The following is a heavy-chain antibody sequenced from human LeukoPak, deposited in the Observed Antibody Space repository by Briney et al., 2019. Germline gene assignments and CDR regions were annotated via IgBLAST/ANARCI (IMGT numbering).Heavy chain of an antibody. CDR3: ARDAAYCGGDCYPPYYFDY. CDR1: GYTFTSYA. Sequence: GASVNVSCKASGYTFTSYAMNWVRQAPGQGLEWMGWINTNTGNPTYAQGLTGRFVFSLDTSVSTAYLQISSLKAEDTAVYYCARDAAYCGGDCYPPYYFDYWGQGTLVTVSS. D-gene: IGHD2-21*02. CDR2: INTNTGNP. J-gene: IGHJ4*02. V-gene: IGHV7-4-1*02.